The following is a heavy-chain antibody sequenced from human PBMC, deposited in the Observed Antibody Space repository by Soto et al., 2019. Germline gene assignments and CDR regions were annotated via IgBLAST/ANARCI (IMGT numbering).Heavy chain of an antibody. J-gene: IGHJ5*02. CDR2: INHSGST. CDR3: ARVRYSYGYRRWFDP. Sequence: SETLSLTCAVYGGSFSGYYWSWIRQPPGKGLEWIGEINHSGSTNYNPSLKSRVTKSEDTSKNQFSLKLSSVTAADTALYYCARVRYSYGYRRWFDPWGQGTLVTVSS. D-gene: IGHD5-18*01. V-gene: IGHV4-34*01. CDR1: GGSFSGYY.